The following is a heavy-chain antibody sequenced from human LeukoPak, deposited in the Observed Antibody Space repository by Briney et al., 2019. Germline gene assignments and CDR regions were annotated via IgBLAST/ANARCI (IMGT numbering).Heavy chain of an antibody. V-gene: IGHV1-2*02. CDR3: ARGVLRYFVVPQFDS. CDR2: INPNSGGT. D-gene: IGHD3-9*01. CDR1: GYTFTGYY. Sequence: ASVKVSCKASGYTFTGYYMHWVRQAPGQGLEWMGWINPNSGGTNYAQKFQGRVTMTRDTSISTAYMELSRLRSDDTAVYYCARGVLRYFVVPQFDSWGQGTLVTVSS. J-gene: IGHJ4*02.